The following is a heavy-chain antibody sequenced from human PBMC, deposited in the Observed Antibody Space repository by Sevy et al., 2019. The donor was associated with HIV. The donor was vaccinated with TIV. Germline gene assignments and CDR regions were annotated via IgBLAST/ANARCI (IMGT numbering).Heavy chain of an antibody. CDR1: GFTFSSYS. CDR3: ARADSSYLPTDY. J-gene: IGHJ4*02. CDR2: ISSSSSYI. V-gene: IGHV3-21*01. D-gene: IGHD1-26*01. Sequence: GGSLRLSCAASGFTFSSYSMNWVRQAPGKGLEWVSSISSSSSYIYYADSVKGRFTISRDNAKNSLYLQMNSLRAEDTAVYYCARADSSYLPTDYWGQGTQVTVSS.